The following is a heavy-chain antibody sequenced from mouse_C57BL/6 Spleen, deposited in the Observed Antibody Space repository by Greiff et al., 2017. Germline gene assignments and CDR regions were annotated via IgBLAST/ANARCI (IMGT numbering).Heavy chain of an antibody. CDR1: GFTFSSSG. CDR3: ARRGSNDVEAMDY. CDR2: ISSGGSYT. D-gene: IGHD2-12*01. V-gene: IGHV5-6*01. Sequence: EVQRVESGGDLVKPGGSLKLSCAASGFTFSSSGMSWVRQTPDKRLEWVATISSGGSYTYYPDSVKGRFTISRDNAKNTLYLQMSSLKSEDTAMYYCARRGSNDVEAMDYWGQGTSVTVSS. J-gene: IGHJ4*01.